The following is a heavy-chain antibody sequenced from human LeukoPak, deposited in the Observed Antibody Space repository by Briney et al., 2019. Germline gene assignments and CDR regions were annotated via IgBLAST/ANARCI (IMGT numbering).Heavy chain of an antibody. CDR2: IGSDGRT. J-gene: IGHJ4*02. V-gene: IGHV3-23*01. CDR1: GFTFSGNA. CDR3: AKDILGWTFDY. Sequence: GGSLRLSCEASGFTFSGNAMAWVRQAPGKGPEWVSGIGSDGRTHYADSVKGRFTISRDNSKNTVYLQMNSLRVEDTALYYCAKDILGWTFDYWGPGTLVTVSS. D-gene: IGHD2-15*01.